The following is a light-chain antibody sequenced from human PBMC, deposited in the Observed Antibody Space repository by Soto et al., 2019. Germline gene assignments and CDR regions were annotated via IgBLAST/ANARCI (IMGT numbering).Light chain of an antibody. V-gene: IGKV3-20*01. CDR3: QQYGSSPLT. Sequence: EIVLRQSPGTLSLSPGDRATLSCRTSQRVTGNYLTWYQQKHGQGPRLLIYDASTRATAIPGRFSGSGSGTDFTLTINRLEPDDCAVYYCQQYGSSPLTFDQGTKVEIK. CDR2: DAS. CDR1: QRVTGNY. J-gene: IGKJ1*01.